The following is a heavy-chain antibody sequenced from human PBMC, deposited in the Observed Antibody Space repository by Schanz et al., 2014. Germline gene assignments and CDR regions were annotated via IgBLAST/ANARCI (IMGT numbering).Heavy chain of an antibody. CDR2: IKQDESER. Sequence: EVQLLASGGGLVQPGGSLRLTCLTSGFTFTDHAMSWVRQAPGKGLEWVANIKQDESERSYVDSVKGRFTVSRDNAKNSLYLQXXXLRAEDTAVYYCARSGVDVWGQGTTVTVSS. D-gene: IGHD3-10*01. CDR3: ARSGVDV. J-gene: IGHJ6*02. V-gene: IGHV3-7*01. CDR1: GFTFTDHA.